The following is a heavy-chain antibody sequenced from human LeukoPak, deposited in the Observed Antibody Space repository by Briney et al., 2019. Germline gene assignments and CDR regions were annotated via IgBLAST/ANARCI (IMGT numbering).Heavy chain of an antibody. CDR2: IYTGDSDT. CDR3: ATLSSVAGTYFDY. Sequence: GESLKISCKGSGYSFTSYWIGWVRQMPGKGLEWMGIIYTGDSDTRYSPSFQGQVTISADKSISTAYLQWSSLKASDTAMYYCATLSSVAGTYFDYWGQGTLVTVSS. D-gene: IGHD6-19*01. CDR1: GYSFTSYW. V-gene: IGHV5-51*01. J-gene: IGHJ4*02.